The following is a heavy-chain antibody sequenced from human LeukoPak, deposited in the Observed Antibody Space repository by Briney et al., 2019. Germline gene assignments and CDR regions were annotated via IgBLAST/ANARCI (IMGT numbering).Heavy chain of an antibody. Sequence: GGSLRLSCAASGFTFSSYAMSWVRQAPGKGLEWVAVISYDGSIKYYAESVKGRFTISRDNSKNTLYLQMNSLRADDTAVYFCARVAYCGGDCYNYFDFWGQGTLVTVSS. V-gene: IGHV3-30-3*01. CDR2: ISYDGSIK. CDR3: ARVAYCGGDCYNYFDF. CDR1: GFTFSSYA. J-gene: IGHJ4*02. D-gene: IGHD2-21*01.